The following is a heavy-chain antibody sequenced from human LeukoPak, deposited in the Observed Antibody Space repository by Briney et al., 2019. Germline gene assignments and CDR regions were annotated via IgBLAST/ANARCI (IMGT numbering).Heavy chain of an antibody. CDR2: TNQEGSEK. Sequence: GGSLRLSCAASGFTFSTYWMSWVRQAPGKGLEWVANTNQEGSEKYYVDSVKGRFTISKDNAKNSLYLQMNSLRAEDTAVYYCARDPKWLDYWGQGTLVTVSS. V-gene: IGHV3-7*01. CDR3: ARDPKWLDY. D-gene: IGHD5-12*01. CDR1: GFTFSTYW. J-gene: IGHJ4*02.